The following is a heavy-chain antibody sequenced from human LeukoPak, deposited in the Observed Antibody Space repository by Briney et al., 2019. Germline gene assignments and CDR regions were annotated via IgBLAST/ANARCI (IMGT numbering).Heavy chain of an antibody. CDR1: GGTFSRYA. V-gene: IGHV1-69*13. Sequence: SVKVSCKASGGTFSRYAISWVRQAPGQGLEWMGSYIPMFGTANYAQNFQNRVTITADESTSTFSMEVSSLRPADTAVYFCAGASSKWELSFWGQGTLVTVSS. CDR3: AGASSKWELSF. CDR2: YIPMFGTA. J-gene: IGHJ4*02. D-gene: IGHD1-26*01.